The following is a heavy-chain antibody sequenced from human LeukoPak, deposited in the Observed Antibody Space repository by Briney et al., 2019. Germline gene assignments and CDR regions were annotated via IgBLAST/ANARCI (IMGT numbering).Heavy chain of an antibody. D-gene: IGHD1-26*01. Sequence: PGGSLRLSCAASGFTFSTYSMNWVRQAPGKGLEWLSYISTSSSTICYAESVKGRFTISRDNAKNSLYLQMNSLRVEDTAIYYCAKARGGGSHDDFDYWGQGTLVTVSS. CDR3: AKARGGGSHDDFDY. CDR2: ISTSSSTI. J-gene: IGHJ4*02. CDR1: GFTFSTYS. V-gene: IGHV3-48*01.